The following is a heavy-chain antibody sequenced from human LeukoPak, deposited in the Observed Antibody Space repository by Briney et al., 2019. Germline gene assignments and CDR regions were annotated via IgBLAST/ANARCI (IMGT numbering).Heavy chain of an antibody. CDR2: ISGSGGNT. CDR1: GFTFNSYA. D-gene: IGHD3-9*01. CDR3: AKSDDILTGYPYGMDV. V-gene: IGHV3-23*01. Sequence: GGSLTLSCAASGFTFNSYAMSWVRQAPGKGLEWASAISGSGGNTYYADSVKGRFTISRDNSKNTLYLQMNSLRAEDTAVYYCAKSDDILTGYPYGMDVWGKGTTVTVSS. J-gene: IGHJ6*04.